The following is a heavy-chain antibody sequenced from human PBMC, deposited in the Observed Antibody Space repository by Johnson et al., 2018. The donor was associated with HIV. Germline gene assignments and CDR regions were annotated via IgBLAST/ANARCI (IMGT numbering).Heavy chain of an antibody. J-gene: IGHJ3*02. D-gene: IGHD3-10*01. V-gene: IGHV3-20*04. CDR1: GFTFDDYV. CDR2: INWNSGSI. Sequence: VQLVESGGGVARPGESLRLSCVASGFTFDDYVMSWVRQGPGTGLEWVSGINWNSGSIGDADSVKGRFTISRDNAKNSLYLQMNSPRAEDTALYYCAKDRGYFDAFDIWGQGTMVTVSS. CDR3: AKDRGYFDAFDI.